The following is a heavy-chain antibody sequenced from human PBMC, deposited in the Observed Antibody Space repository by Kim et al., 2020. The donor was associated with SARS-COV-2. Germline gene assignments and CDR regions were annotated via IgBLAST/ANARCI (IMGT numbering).Heavy chain of an antibody. CDR1: GYSFTSYW. CDR3: ARPDPGIAVAGTI. D-gene: IGHD6-19*01. J-gene: IGHJ4*02. V-gene: IGHV5-10-1*01. Sequence: GESLKISCKGSGYSFTSYWISWVRQMPGKGLEWMGRIDPSDSYTNYSASFQGHVTISADKSISTAYLQWSSLKASDTAMYYCARPDPGIAVAGTIWGQGTLVTVSS. CDR2: IDPSDSYT.